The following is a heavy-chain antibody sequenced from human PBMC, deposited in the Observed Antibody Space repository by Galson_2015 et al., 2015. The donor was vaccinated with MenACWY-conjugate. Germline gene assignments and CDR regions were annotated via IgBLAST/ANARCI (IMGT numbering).Heavy chain of an antibody. CDR1: GGSITSSDHW. CDR2: IYYTGST. J-gene: IGHJ6*01. D-gene: IGHD5-18*01. Sequence: SETLSLTCAVSGGSITSSDHWWGWIRQSPGKGLQWVGSIYYTGSTYYSPSLKSRVTISVDTSNNQFSLRLTSLTAADTAVYYCARHQYRGYG. V-gene: IGHV4-39*01. CDR3: ARHQYRGYG.